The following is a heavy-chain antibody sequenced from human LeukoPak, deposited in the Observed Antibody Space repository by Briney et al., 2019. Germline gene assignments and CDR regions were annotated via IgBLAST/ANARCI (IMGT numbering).Heavy chain of an antibody. V-gene: IGHV3-7*01. CDR2: IKQDGSEK. Sequence: GGSLRLSCAVSGFTFSSYWMSWVRQAPGKGLEWVANIKQDGSEKYYVDSVKGRFTISRDNAKNSLYLQMNSLRAEDTAVYYCARVKLWFGELSHFDYWGQGTLVAVSS. CDR3: ARVKLWFGELSHFDY. J-gene: IGHJ4*02. D-gene: IGHD3-10*01. CDR1: GFTFSSYW.